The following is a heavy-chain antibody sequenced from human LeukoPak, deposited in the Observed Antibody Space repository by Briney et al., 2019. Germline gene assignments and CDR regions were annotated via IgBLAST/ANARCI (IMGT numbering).Heavy chain of an antibody. CDR1: GDSISSYH. V-gene: IGHV4-59*01. J-gene: IGHJ4*02. CDR3: ARGRQYLNPFDS. D-gene: IGHD2/OR15-2a*01. CDR2: ISYTGTT. Sequence: SETLSLTCTVSGDSISSYHWNWIRQPPGKGLEYIGHISYTGTTNYNPSLKSRVTISLDTSKNQFSLKLNSVTAADATVYYCARGRQYLNPFDSWGQGTLVTVSS.